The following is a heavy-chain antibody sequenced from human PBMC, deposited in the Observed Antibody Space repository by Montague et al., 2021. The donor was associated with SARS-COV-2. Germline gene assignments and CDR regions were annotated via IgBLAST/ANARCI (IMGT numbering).Heavy chain of an antibody. CDR1: GGSISSYY. CDR2: IYYSGST. Sequence: SETLSLTCTVSGGSISSYYWSWIRQPPGKGLEWIGYIYYSGSTNYNPSLKRRVTISVDTSKNQFSLKLSSVTAADTAVYYCARQRGSWLLTSYYYFGMDVWAQGPT. V-gene: IGHV4-59*01. CDR3: ARQRGSWLLTSYYYFGMDV. D-gene: IGHD3-22*01. J-gene: IGHJ6*02.